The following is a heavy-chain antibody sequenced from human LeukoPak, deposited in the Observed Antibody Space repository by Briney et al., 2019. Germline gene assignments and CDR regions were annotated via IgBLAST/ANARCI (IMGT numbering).Heavy chain of an antibody. V-gene: IGHV3-74*01. J-gene: IGHJ4*02. Sequence: GGSLRLSCAASGFTFSSYWMHWVRQAPGKGLVWVSRIKSDGSSTSYADFVKGRFTISRDNAKNSLYLQMNSLRADDTAVYYCALDYGDYYFDSWGQGTLVTVSS. CDR2: IKSDGSST. CDR1: GFTFSSYW. D-gene: IGHD4-17*01. CDR3: ALDYGDYYFDS.